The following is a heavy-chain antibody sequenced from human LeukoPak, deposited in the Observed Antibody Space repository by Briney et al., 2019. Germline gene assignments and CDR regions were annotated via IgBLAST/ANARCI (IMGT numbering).Heavy chain of an antibody. J-gene: IGHJ6*02. D-gene: IGHD6-13*01. CDR1: GFTFSSYG. CDR3: AKRGQYSSSWYRTGHYYYYGMDV. CDR2: ISYDGSNK. Sequence: GGSLRLSCAASGFTFSSYGMHWVRQAPGKGLEWVADISYDGSNKYYADSVKGRFTISRDNSKNTLYLQMNSLRAEDTAVYYCAKRGQYSSSWYRTGHYYYYGMDVWGQGTTVTVSS. V-gene: IGHV3-30*18.